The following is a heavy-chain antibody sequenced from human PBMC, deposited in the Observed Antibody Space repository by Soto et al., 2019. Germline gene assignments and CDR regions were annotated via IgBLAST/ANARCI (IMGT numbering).Heavy chain of an antibody. CDR2: LNGGNGVT. CDR1: GYTFSKQN. V-gene: IGHV1-3*01. CDR3: DTYDYGLNGF. D-gene: IGHD3-16*01. Sequence: ASVKVSCKASGYTFSKQNMHWVRQAPGQGLEWMGWLNGGNGVTQYSEKFQGRVTLTGDTSASIAYMELSSLTSEDTGVYYCDTYDYGLNGFWGQGTLVTVSS. J-gene: IGHJ4*02.